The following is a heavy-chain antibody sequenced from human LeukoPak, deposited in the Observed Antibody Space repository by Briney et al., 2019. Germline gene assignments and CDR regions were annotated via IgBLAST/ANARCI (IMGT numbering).Heavy chain of an antibody. CDR1: GFSFSSYG. D-gene: IGHD4-23*01. CDR2: IRYDGSNK. V-gene: IGHV3-30*02. J-gene: IGHJ4*02. CDR3: AKDLSDYGGLRPYFDY. Sequence: PGGSLRLSCAASGFSFSSYGMHWVRQAPGKGLEWVAFIRYDGSNKYYADSVKGRFTISRDNSKNTLYLQMNSQRGEDTAVYHCAKDLSDYGGLRPYFDYWGQGTLVTVSS.